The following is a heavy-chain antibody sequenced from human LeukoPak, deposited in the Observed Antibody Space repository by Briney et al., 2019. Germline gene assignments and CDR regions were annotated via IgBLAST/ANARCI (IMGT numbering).Heavy chain of an antibody. CDR3: ARDNTLTSSPDAFDF. J-gene: IGHJ3*01. Sequence: SETLSLTCNVSGVSITSSGLYWSWLRPHPGMGLEWIGHITNSGSTSYNPSLKSRLTIARDTSKNQFSLELRFATAADTALYYCARDNTLTSSPDAFDFWGQGTLVTVSS. CDR2: ITNSGST. V-gene: IGHV4-31*03. CDR1: GVSITSSGLY. D-gene: IGHD6-6*01.